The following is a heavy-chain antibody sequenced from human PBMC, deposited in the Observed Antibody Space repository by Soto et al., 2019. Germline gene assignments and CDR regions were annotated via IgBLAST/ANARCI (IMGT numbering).Heavy chain of an antibody. Sequence: PSETLSLTCAVPGGSIISAYSYWFWIRKHPGQGLEWIGYIAYSGDTYYNPTLRSRVPISADTSENKFSLTLKSVTAADTAVYFCARDFERFAFGPWGQGTSVTVSS. CDR3: ARDFERFAFGP. V-gene: IGHV4-31*11. CDR2: IAYSGDT. CDR1: GGSIISAYSY. D-gene: IGHD3-9*01. J-gene: IGHJ5*02.